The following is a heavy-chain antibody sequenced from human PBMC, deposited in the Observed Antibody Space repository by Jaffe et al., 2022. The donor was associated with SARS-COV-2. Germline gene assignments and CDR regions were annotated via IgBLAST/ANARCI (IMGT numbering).Heavy chain of an antibody. CDR2: FDPEDGET. Sequence: QVQLVQSGAEVKKPGASVKVSCKVSGYTLTELSMHWVRQAPGKGLEWMGGFDPEDGETIYAQKFQGRVTMTEDTSTDTAYMELSSLRSEDTAVYYCATDGHVGATTSGWFDPWGQGTLVTVSS. D-gene: IGHD1-26*01. J-gene: IGHJ5*02. V-gene: IGHV1-24*01. CDR1: GYTLTELS. CDR3: ATDGHVGATTSGWFDP.